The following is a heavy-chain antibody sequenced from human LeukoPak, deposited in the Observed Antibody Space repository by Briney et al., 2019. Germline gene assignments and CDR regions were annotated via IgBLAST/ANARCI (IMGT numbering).Heavy chain of an antibody. V-gene: IGHV4-38-2*02. Sequence: GSLRLSCAASGFTFSDYYMSWIRQAPGKGLEWIGSIHNSGSTYYNPSLKSRVTIFGDTSKNQFSLKLSSVTAADTAVYYCARDPRNYMITFGGVIGQFDYWGQGTLVTVSS. CDR1: GFTFSDYY. CDR2: IHNSGST. J-gene: IGHJ4*02. D-gene: IGHD3-16*02. CDR3: ARDPRNYMITFGGVIGQFDY.